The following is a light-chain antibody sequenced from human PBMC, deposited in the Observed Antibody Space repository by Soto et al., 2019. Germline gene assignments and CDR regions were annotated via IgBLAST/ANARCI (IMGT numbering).Light chain of an antibody. CDR1: QSVSSIY. CDR2: GAS. V-gene: IGKV3-20*01. CDR3: QHYVSSLPAYT. Sequence: EIVLTQSTGTLSLSPGERATLSCRASQSVSSIYLAWYQQKPGQAPRLLIHGASSRATGIPDSFSGSASGTDFTLTISRLEPEDFAVYYCQHYVSSLPAYTFSQGTKLEIK. J-gene: IGKJ2*01.